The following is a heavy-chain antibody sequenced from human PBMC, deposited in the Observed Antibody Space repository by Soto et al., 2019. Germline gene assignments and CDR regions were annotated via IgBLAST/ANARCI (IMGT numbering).Heavy chain of an antibody. J-gene: IGHJ6*03. CDR1: GFTFSSYS. D-gene: IGHD3-3*01. V-gene: IGHV3-21*01. Sequence: GSLRLSCAASGFTFSSYSMNWVRQAPGKGLEWVSSISSSSSYIYYADSVKGRFTISRDNAKNSLYLQMNSLRAEDTAVYYCARAFLEWLSGDYMDVWGKGTTVTVSS. CDR2: ISSSSSYI. CDR3: ARAFLEWLSGDYMDV.